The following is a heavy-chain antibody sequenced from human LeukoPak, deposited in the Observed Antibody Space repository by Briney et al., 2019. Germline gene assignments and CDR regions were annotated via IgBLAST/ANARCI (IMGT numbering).Heavy chain of an antibody. Sequence: GGSLRLSCVVSGFTFDDYAMHWVRQVPGKGLEWVSGINWNSDSIGYADSVKGRFTTSRDNAKNSLYLQMNSLRAEDTAFYYCAINGGGDSGYGNFDYWGQGTLVTVSS. CDR3: AINGGGDSGYGNFDY. CDR1: GFTFDDYA. CDR2: INWNSDSI. V-gene: IGHV3-9*01. J-gene: IGHJ4*02. D-gene: IGHD5-12*01.